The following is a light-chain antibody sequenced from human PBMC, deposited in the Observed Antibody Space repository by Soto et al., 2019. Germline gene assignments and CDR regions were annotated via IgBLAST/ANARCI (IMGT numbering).Light chain of an antibody. J-gene: IGLJ3*02. CDR1: SSDVGGYNY. V-gene: IGLV2-14*01. CDR2: EVS. CDR3: SSYTSSSTRV. Sequence: QSALTQPASVSGSPGQSITISCTGTSSDVGGYNYVSWYQHHPGKAPKLMIYEVSNRPSGVSNRFSGSKSGNMASLTISGLQAEDEAVYYCSSYTSSSTRVFGGGTKLTVL.